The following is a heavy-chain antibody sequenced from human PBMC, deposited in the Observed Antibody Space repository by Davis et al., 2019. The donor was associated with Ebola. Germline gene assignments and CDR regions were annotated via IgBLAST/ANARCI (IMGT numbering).Heavy chain of an antibody. CDR1: GFTFSSYG. CDR2: IWYDGSNK. D-gene: IGHD1-26*01. CDR3: ARTLVLVGATFYYYYYAMDV. J-gene: IGHJ6*02. Sequence: PGGSLRLSCAASGFTFSSYGMHWVRQAPGKGLEWVAVIWYDGSNKYYADSVKGRFTISRDNSKNTLYLQMNSLRAEDTAVYYCARTLVLVGATFYYYYYAMDVWGQGTTVTVSS. V-gene: IGHV3-33*01.